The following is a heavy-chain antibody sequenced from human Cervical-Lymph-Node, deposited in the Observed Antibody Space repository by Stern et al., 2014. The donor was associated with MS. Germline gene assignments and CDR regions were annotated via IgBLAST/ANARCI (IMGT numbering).Heavy chain of an antibody. CDR1: GRSFSGYY. CDR3: ARDEGGYDLRYFDY. Sequence: QVQLQQWGAGLLKPSETLSLTCAVYGRSFSGYYWSWIRQPPGKGLEWIGEINLSGITNYNPSLKSRVTISVDTSKKQFSLNLSSVTAADTAVYYCARDEGGYDLRYFDYWGQGTPVTVSS. V-gene: IGHV4-34*01. CDR2: INLSGIT. D-gene: IGHD5-12*01. J-gene: IGHJ4*02.